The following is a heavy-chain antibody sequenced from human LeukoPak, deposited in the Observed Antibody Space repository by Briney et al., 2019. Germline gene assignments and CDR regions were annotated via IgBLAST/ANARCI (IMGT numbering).Heavy chain of an antibody. CDR1: GVTFSSCE. Sequence: GGSLRLSCTASGVTFSSCEMNWVRQAPGKGLEWVSYISSGTTTIYYADSVKGRFTISRDNAKNSLYLQMNSLRAEDTAVYYCASRYCSSTSCTLDFWGQGTLVTVSS. CDR2: ISSGTTTI. D-gene: IGHD2-2*01. V-gene: IGHV3-48*03. CDR3: ASRYCSSTSCTLDF. J-gene: IGHJ4*02.